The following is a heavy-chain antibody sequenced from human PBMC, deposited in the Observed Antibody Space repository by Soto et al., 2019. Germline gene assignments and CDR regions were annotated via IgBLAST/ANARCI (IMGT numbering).Heavy chain of an antibody. Sequence: SQTLSLTCAISGDSVSSNSAAWNWIRQSPSRGLEWLGRTYYRSKWYNDYAVSVKSRITINPDTSKNQFSLQLNSVTPEDTAVYYCARDKLGVRGVIINYYYYYMDVWGKGTTVPVSS. J-gene: IGHJ6*03. CDR3: ARDKLGVRGVIINYYYYYMDV. V-gene: IGHV6-1*01. CDR1: GDSVSSNSAA. CDR2: TYYRSKWYN. D-gene: IGHD3-10*01.